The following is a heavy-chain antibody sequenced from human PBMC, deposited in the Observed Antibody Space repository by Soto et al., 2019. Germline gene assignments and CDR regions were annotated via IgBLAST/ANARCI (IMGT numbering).Heavy chain of an antibody. Sequence: GASVKVSFKASGYTFTSYGISWVRQAPGQGLEWMGWISAYNGNTNYAQKLQGRVTMTTDTSTSTAYMELRSLRSDDTAVYYCARDGFTMVRGVDDAFDIWGQGTMVTVSS. D-gene: IGHD3-10*01. CDR3: ARDGFTMVRGVDDAFDI. J-gene: IGHJ3*02. V-gene: IGHV1-18*01. CDR2: ISAYNGNT. CDR1: GYTFTSYG.